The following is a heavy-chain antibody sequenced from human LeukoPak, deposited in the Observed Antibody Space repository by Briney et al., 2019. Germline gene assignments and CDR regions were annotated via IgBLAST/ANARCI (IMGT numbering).Heavy chain of an antibody. V-gene: IGHV4-59*11. J-gene: IGHJ5*02. CDR1: GASISSHY. D-gene: IGHD1-26*01. CDR3: AKIEVGRFDP. Sequence: SETLSLTCTVTGASISSHYWCWIRRTPGTGLEWIGDIYDRGSTTYNPSLKSRVSISVDTSRNQFSLNLRSVTAADTAVYYCAKIEVGRFDPWGQGTLVTVSS. CDR2: IYDRGST.